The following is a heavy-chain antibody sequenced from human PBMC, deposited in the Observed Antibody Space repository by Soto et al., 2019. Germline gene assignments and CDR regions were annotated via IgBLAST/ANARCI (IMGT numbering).Heavy chain of an antibody. CDR3: AREDVLWFGRMDV. CDR1: GGTFSSYT. J-gene: IGHJ6*02. CDR2: IIPTRGIA. Sequence: QVQLVQSGAEVKKPGSSVKVSCKASGGTFSSYTISWVRQAPGQGLEWMGWIIPTRGIANYAQKFQGRVTITADKSTSTAYMELSSLRSEDTAVYYCAREDVLWFGRMDVWGQGTTVTVSS. D-gene: IGHD3-10*01. V-gene: IGHV1-69*08.